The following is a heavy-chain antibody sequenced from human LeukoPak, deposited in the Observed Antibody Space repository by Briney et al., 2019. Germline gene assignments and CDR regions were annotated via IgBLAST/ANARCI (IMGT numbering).Heavy chain of an antibody. CDR2: IYYSGST. CDR3: ARDGDYGMDV. D-gene: IGHD2-21*01. J-gene: IGHJ6*02. Sequence: SETLSLTCTVSGVSISSYYWSWIRQPPGEGLEWIGYIYYSGSTNYNPSLKSRVTISVDTSKNQFSLKLSSVTAADTAVYYCARDGDYGMDVWGQGTTVTVSS. CDR1: GVSISSYY. V-gene: IGHV4-59*01.